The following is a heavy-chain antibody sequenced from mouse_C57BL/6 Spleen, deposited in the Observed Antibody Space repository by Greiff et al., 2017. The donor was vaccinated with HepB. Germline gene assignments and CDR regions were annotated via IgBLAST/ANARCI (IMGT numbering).Heavy chain of an antibody. D-gene: IGHD2-2*01. CDR1: GYTFTSYW. CDR2: IYPGNSDT. J-gene: IGHJ2*01. V-gene: IGHV1-5*01. Sequence: EVQLQQSGTVLARPGASVKMSCKTSGYTFTSYWMHWVKQRPGQGLEWIGAIYPGNSDTSYNQKFKGKAKLTAVTSASTAYMELSSLTNEDSAVYDCTIYGYDDGYYFDYWGQGTTLTVSS. CDR3: TIYGYDDGYYFDY.